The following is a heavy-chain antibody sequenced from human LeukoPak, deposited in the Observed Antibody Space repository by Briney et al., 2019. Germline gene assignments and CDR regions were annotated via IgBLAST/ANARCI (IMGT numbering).Heavy chain of an antibody. Sequence: SETLSLTCTVSGGSISSYYWSWIRQPPGKGLEWIGRIYTSGSTKYNPSLKSRVTMSVDTSKNQFSLKLSSVTAADTAVYYCARDGIAVAGTGTYHFDYWGQGTLVTVSS. V-gene: IGHV4-4*07. CDR1: GGSISSYY. J-gene: IGHJ4*02. D-gene: IGHD6-19*01. CDR2: IYTSGST. CDR3: ARDGIAVAGTGTYHFDY.